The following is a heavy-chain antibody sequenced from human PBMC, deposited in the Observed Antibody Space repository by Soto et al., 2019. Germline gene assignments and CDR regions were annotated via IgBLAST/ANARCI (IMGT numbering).Heavy chain of an antibody. V-gene: IGHV3-23*01. J-gene: IGHJ3*01. Sequence: PGGSLRLSCAASGFTFSSYAMSWVRQAPGQGLEWVSAISGSGGSTYYADSVKGRFTISRDYSKNTVYLQMNSLRAEDTAMYFCARDPPASFMAASSVWVQGTMVT. CDR2: ISGSGGST. CDR3: ARDPPASFMAASSV. D-gene: IGHD6-25*01. CDR1: GFTFSSYA.